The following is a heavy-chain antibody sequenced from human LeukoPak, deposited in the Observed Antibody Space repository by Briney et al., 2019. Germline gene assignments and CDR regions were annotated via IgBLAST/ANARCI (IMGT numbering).Heavy chain of an antibody. J-gene: IGHJ4*02. CDR2: ISYDGSNK. Sequence: GRSLRLSCAASGFTFSSYAMHWVRQAPGKGLEWVAVISYDGSNKYYADSVKGRFTISRDNSKNTLYLQMNSLRAEDTAVYYCARADKPSIAAAIFDYWGQGTLVTVSS. D-gene: IGHD6-13*01. CDR3: ARADKPSIAAAIFDY. CDR1: GFTFSSYA. V-gene: IGHV3-30*01.